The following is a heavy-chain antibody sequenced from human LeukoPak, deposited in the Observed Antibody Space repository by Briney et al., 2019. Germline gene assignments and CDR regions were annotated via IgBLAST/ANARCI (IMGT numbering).Heavy chain of an antibody. J-gene: IGHJ6*03. V-gene: IGHV3-21*01. CDR1: GFTFSSYS. D-gene: IGHD4-11*01. CDR3: AREGYSTPGYYYYMDV. CDR2: ISSSSSYI. Sequence: PGGSLRLSCAASGFTFSSYSMNWVRQAPGKGLEWVSSISSSSSYIYYADSVKGRFTISRDNAKNSLYLQMNSLRAEDTAVFYCAREGYSTPGYYYYMDVWGKGTTVTVSS.